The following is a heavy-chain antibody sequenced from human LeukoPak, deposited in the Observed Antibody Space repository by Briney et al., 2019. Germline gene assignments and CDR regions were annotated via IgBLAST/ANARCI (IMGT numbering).Heavy chain of an antibody. Sequence: GGSLRLSCAASGFVFSDYSMNWVRQAPGKGLEWVANIGGSGSGMGYGSYYADSVKGRFTISRDNAKTSLYLQMNSLRADDTAVYYCERDDNWGFDYWGQGALVTVSS. CDR3: ERDDNWGFDY. D-gene: IGHD7-27*01. J-gene: IGHJ4*02. CDR1: GFVFSDYS. V-gene: IGHV3-48*04. CDR2: IGGSGSGM.